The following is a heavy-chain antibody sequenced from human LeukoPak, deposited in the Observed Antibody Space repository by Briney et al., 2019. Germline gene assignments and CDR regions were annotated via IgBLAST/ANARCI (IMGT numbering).Heavy chain of an antibody. CDR1: GFTFSSYG. D-gene: IGHD3-10*01. Sequence: PGRSLRLSCAASGFTFSSYGMHWVRQAPGKGLEWVAVISYDGSNKYYADSVKGRFTISRDNSKNTLYLQMNSLRAEDTAVYYCAKRPYGSDPFWGQGTLVTVSS. J-gene: IGHJ4*02. CDR2: ISYDGSNK. CDR3: AKRPYGSDPF. V-gene: IGHV3-30*18.